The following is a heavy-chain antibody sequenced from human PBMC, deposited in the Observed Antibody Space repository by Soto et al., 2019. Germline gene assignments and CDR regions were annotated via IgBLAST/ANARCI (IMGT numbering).Heavy chain of an antibody. V-gene: IGHV3-30*18. CDR2: ISYDESTT. Sequence: LRLSCAASGFSFSRYGIHWVRQAPGKGLEWVAVISYDESTTFYADSVKGRFTISRDNSKNTLFLQMNSLRPEDTAVYYCSKAMIGSYDSDAFDVWCEGTMVTVSS. CDR1: GFSFSRYG. CDR3: SKAMIGSYDSDAFDV. D-gene: IGHD3-22*01. J-gene: IGHJ3*01.